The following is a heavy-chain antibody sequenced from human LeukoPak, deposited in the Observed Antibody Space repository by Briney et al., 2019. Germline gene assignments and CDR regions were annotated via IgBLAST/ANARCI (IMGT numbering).Heavy chain of an antibody. D-gene: IGHD2-15*01. CDR2: IYYSGST. V-gene: IGHV4-59*08. CDR1: GGSISSYY. J-gene: IGHJ4*02. CDR3: ARHGGSAYLYFFDY. Sequence: PSELLSLTCTVPGGSISSYYWSWIRQPPGKGLEWIGYIYYSGSTNYNPSLKIRVTISVDTSKSQFSLKLSSVTAADTAVYYCARHGGSAYLYFFDYWGQGTLVTVSS.